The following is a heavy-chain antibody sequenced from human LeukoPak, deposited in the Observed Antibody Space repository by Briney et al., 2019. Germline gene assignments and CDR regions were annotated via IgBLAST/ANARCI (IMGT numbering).Heavy chain of an antibody. V-gene: IGHV1-69*05. D-gene: IGHD2-2*01. Sequence: SVKVSCKASGGTFSSYAISWVRQAPGQGLEWMGGTIPIFGTANYAQKFQGRVTITTDESTSTAYMELSSLRSEDTAVYYCASTSTRYCSSTSCYYWFDPWGQGTLVTVSS. CDR1: GGTFSSYA. J-gene: IGHJ5*02. CDR3: ASTSTRYCSSTSCYYWFDP. CDR2: TIPIFGTA.